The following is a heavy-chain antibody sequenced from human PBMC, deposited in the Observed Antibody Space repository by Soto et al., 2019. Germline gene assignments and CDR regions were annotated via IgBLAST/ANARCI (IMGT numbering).Heavy chain of an antibody. Sequence: PSETLSLTCAVYGGSFSGYYCSWIRQPPGKGLEWIGEINHSGSTNYNPSLKSRVTISVDTSKNQFSLKLSSVTAADTAVYYCARGRRIVVASNWFDPWGQGTLVTVSS. CDR1: GGSFSGYY. CDR2: INHSGST. CDR3: ARGRRIVVASNWFDP. J-gene: IGHJ5*02. V-gene: IGHV4-34*01. D-gene: IGHD3-22*01.